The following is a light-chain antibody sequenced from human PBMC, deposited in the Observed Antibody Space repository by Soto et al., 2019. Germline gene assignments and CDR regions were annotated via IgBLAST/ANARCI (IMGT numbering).Light chain of an antibody. J-gene: IGKJ1*01. CDR2: RAS. CDR1: QSVSSN. V-gene: IGKV3-15*01. Sequence: EIVMTQSPATLSVSPGERATLSCRASQSVSSNVAWYQQRPGQAPRLLIYRASTRATGIPARFSGSGSGTEFTLTISSLQSGDFAVYYCQQYHNLWTFGQGTKVDIK. CDR3: QQYHNLWT.